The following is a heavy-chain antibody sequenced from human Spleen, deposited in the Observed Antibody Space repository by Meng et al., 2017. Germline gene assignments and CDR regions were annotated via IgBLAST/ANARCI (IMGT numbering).Heavy chain of an antibody. CDR3: ARDSGSSGDY. J-gene: IGHJ4*02. CDR1: GFTFSAYG. Sequence: GGSLRLSCAASGFTFSAYGMHWVRQAPGKGLEWVAVIWYDGSKKYYEDSVKGRFTISRDNSKNTLYLQMNSLRAEDTAVYYCARDSGSSGDYWGQGTLVTVSS. V-gene: IGHV3-33*01. CDR2: IWYDGSKK. D-gene: IGHD1-26*01.